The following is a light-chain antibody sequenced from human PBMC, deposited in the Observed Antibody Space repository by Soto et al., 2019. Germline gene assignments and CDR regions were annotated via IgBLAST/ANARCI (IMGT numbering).Light chain of an antibody. CDR2: GAS. CDR3: QQYGSSPEYT. Sequence: EIVLTQSPGTLSLSPGERATLSCRASQSVSSSYLAWYQQKPGQAPRLLIYGASSRATGIPDRFSGSGSGTDFTLLISRLEAEDFSVYYCQQYGSSPEYTFGQGTKLEIK. J-gene: IGKJ2*01. CDR1: QSVSSSY. V-gene: IGKV3-20*01.